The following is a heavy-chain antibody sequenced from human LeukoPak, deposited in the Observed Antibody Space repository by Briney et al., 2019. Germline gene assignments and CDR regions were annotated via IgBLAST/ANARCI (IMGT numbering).Heavy chain of an antibody. CDR2: IYYTGGT. CDR1: GVYIRDYY. V-gene: IGHV4-59*01. J-gene: IGHJ2*01. CDR3: ARTTYYDTVTGCNFWYFEL. Sequence: NPSETLSLTCTVSGVYIRDYYWSWVRQPPGKGLEWLGYIYYTGGTHYNPSLKSRVPMSLDTSKNHFSLHLRSVTANHTAVYYGARTTYYDTVTGCNFWYFELWGRG. D-gene: IGHD3-9*01.